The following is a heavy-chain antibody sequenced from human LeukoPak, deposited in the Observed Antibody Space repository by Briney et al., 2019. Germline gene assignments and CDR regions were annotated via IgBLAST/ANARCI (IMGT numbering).Heavy chain of an antibody. Sequence: GASVKVSCKASGYTFTGYYMHWLRQAPGQGLEWMGWINPNSGGTNYAQKFQGRVTMTRDTSISTAYMELSRLRSDDTAVYYCARVYSPGIAAAGTAPWGQGTLVTVSS. J-gene: IGHJ5*02. D-gene: IGHD6-13*01. CDR3: ARVYSPGIAAAGTAP. CDR2: INPNSGGT. V-gene: IGHV1-2*02. CDR1: GYTFTGYY.